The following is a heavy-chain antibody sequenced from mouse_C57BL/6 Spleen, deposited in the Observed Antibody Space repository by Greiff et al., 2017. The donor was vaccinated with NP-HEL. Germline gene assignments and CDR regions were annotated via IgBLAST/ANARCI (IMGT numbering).Heavy chain of an antibody. CDR3: ARWNYGSSYDD. Sequence: QVQLQQPGAELVRPGSSVKLSCKASGYTFTSYWMDWVKQRPGQGLEWIGNIYPSDSETHYNQKFKDKATLTVDKSSSTAYMQLSSLTSEDSAVYSGARWNYGSSYDDWGQGTTLTVSS. CDR1: GYTFTSYW. D-gene: IGHD1-1*01. CDR2: IYPSDSET. V-gene: IGHV1-61*01. J-gene: IGHJ2*01.